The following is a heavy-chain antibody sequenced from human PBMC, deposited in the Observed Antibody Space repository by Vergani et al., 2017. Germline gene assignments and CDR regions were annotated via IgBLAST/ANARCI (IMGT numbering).Heavy chain of an antibody. D-gene: IGHD2-21*02. V-gene: IGHV3-30*02. CDR2: IGKDGINT. CDR3: AKYLRDSTDGLPDS. J-gene: IGHJ4*02. CDR1: GFPFRNFA. Sequence: QVQLVESAGGVVQPGGSLRLSCAASGFPFRNFAMHWIRQAPGKGLEWRAYIGKDGINTRYRDAVKGRFTVSRDNSKEILYLQMDSLRSEDTALYYCAKYLRDSTDGLPDSWGPGTLVTVSS.